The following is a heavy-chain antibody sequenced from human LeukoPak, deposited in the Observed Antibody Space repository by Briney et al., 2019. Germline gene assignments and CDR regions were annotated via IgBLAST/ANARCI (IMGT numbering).Heavy chain of an antibody. CDR3: ARDNELAVAGTPAC. J-gene: IGHJ4*02. Sequence: GASVKVSCKASGYTFTSYGISWVRQAPGQGLEWMGWISAYNGNTNYAQKLQGRVTMTTDTSTSTAYMELRSLRSEDTAVYYCARDNELAVAGTPACWGQGTLVTVSS. D-gene: IGHD6-19*01. CDR1: GYTFTSYG. V-gene: IGHV1-18*01. CDR2: ISAYNGNT.